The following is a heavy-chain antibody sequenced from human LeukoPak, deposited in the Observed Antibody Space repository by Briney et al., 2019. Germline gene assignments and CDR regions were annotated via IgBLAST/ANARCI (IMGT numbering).Heavy chain of an antibody. CDR3: ARDIHRDGYKWPYFDY. D-gene: IGHD5-24*01. CDR1: GGSFNTFY. J-gene: IGHJ4*02. Sequence: SETLSLTCTVSGGSFNTFYLNWIRQPPGKGLEWIGSVYYSGSTDYIPSLKSRVTISVDTSKNQFSLNVNSVTAADTAVYYCARDIHRDGYKWPYFDYWGQGILVTVSS. V-gene: IGHV4-59*01. CDR2: VYYSGST.